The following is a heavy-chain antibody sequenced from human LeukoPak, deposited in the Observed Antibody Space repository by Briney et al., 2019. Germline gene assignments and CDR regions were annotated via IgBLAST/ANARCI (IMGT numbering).Heavy chain of an antibody. CDR1: GSTVSNEG. V-gene: IGHV3-23*01. CDR3: GKEGRGMGAATIDY. J-gene: IGHJ4*01. D-gene: IGHD1-26*01. CDR2: ISGSGGST. Sequence: GGSDSPFCPPSGSTVSNEGMSWVRQAPGKGLEWVSGISGSGGSTYYADSVGQFSISRHNSKNTLYLQMTSLRAEDTAVYYCGKEGRGMGAATIDYWGQGTMVTVSS.